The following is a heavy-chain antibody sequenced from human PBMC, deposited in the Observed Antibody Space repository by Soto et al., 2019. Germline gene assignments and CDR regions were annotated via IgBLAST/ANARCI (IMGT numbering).Heavy chain of an antibody. CDR2: MYYSGST. J-gene: IGHJ4*02. V-gene: IGHV4-31*03. D-gene: IGHD3-16*01. Sequence: QVQLQESGPGLLKPSQTLFLTCTVSGGSISSGGYYWSWIRQHPGKGLEWIGYMYYSGSTYFNPSLKSRGTISVDTSKNQFSLKLSSVTAADTAVYFCARDWGRDGCFDYWGQGTRVTVSS. CDR3: ARDWGRDGCFDY. CDR1: GGSISSGGYY.